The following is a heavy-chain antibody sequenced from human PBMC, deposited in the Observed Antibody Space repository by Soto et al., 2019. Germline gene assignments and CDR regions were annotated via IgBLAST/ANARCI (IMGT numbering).Heavy chain of an antibody. CDR2: ISSSSSTI. J-gene: IGHJ3*02. D-gene: IGHD6-6*01. CDR1: GFTFTTYS. Sequence: EVQLVESGGGLVQPGGSLRLSCAASGFTFTTYSMSWVRQAPGKGLEWISYISSSSSTIYYADSVKGRFTISRDNAKNSLYLQMNSLRDEDTAEYHCAREYSSSSGRAFDILGQGTMVIVSS. V-gene: IGHV3-48*02. CDR3: AREYSSSSGRAFDI.